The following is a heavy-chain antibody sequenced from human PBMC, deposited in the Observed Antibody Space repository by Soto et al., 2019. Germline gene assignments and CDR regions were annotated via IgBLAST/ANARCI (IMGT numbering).Heavy chain of an antibody. CDR1: GFTFGSHS. CDR3: TSGGLVVVGAATLPLYY. CDR2: ISSDSTYI. V-gene: IGHV3-21*01. J-gene: IGHJ4*02. Sequence: EVQLVESGGGLVKPGGSLRLSCADSGFTFGSHSMFWVRQAPGKGLEWVSSISSDSTYIFYADSVKGRFAISRDNAKNSLYLQMASLRAEDTAVYYWTSGGLVVVGAATLPLYYWGQGTLVTVSS. D-gene: IGHD2-15*01.